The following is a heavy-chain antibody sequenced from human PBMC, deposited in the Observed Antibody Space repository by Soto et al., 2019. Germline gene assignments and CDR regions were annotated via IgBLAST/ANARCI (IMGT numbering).Heavy chain of an antibody. CDR3: AKDKEPDGGWDTDY. D-gene: IGHD1-1*01. Sequence: GKGLEWVAGIYGSASKTFYADSVKGRFTTSRDQSRNTVYLQMNSLRAEDTAVYYCAKDKEPDGGWDTDYWGKGTRDTVTS. V-gene: IGHV3-23*01. J-gene: IGHJ4*02. CDR2: IYGSASKT.